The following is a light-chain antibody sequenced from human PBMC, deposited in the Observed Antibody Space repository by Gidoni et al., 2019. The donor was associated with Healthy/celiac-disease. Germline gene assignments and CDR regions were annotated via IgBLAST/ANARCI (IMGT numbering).Light chain of an antibody. V-gene: IGKV1-39*01. Sequence: IQMTQSPSALSASVGDRVTITCRASQSISSYLNWYQQKPGKAHKLLIYAASSLQSGVPSRFSGSGSGTEFTLTISSLQLEDFATYYCQQSYSTPYTFGQGTKLEIK. CDR2: AAS. CDR1: QSISSY. CDR3: QQSYSTPYT. J-gene: IGKJ2*01.